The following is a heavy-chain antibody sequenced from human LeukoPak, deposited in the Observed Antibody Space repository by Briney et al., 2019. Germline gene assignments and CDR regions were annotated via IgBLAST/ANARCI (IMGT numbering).Heavy chain of an antibody. CDR2: ISGSGGTI. CDR3: ARDKGEDIAAAHYYFDY. D-gene: IGHD6-13*01. J-gene: IGHJ4*02. CDR1: GFTFSSYA. Sequence: GGSLRLSCAASGFTFSSYALSWVRQAPGKGLEWVSLISGSGGTIYYADSVKGRFTISRDNAKNSLYLQMNSLGAGDTAVYYCARDKGEDIAAAHYYFDYWGQGTLVTVSS. V-gene: IGHV3-21*01.